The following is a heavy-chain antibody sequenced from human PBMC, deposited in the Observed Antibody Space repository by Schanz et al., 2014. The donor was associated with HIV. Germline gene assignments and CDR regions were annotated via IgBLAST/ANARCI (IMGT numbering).Heavy chain of an antibody. Sequence: QVQLVESGGGVVQPGRSLRLSCAASGFTFSSYGMYWVRQAPGKGLAWVAVISHDGSKKYYADSVRGRITISRDNSKNTLYLQMNSLRAEDTAVYYCARDRMVYAQAPLYYFDYWGQGTLVTVSS. CDR3: ARDRMVYAQAPLYYFDY. V-gene: IGHV3-30*03. J-gene: IGHJ4*02. CDR2: ISHDGSKK. D-gene: IGHD2-8*01. CDR1: GFTFSSYG.